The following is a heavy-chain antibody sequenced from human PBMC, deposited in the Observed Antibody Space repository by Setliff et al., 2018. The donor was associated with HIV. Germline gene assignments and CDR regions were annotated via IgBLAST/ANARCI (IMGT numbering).Heavy chain of an antibody. V-gene: IGHV2-70*11. Sequence: ESGPTLVNPTQTLTLTCTFSGFSLTTRGVCVSWIRQSPGKALEWLARIDWDDDKYYHTSLRTRLTISKDTSKNQVVLKMTNMDPVDTATYYCARIQGAYCGADEGVDYWGQGTLVTVSS. CDR3: ARIQGAYCGADEGVDY. D-gene: IGHD2-21*02. CDR2: IDWDDDK. J-gene: IGHJ4*02. CDR1: GFSLTTRGVC.